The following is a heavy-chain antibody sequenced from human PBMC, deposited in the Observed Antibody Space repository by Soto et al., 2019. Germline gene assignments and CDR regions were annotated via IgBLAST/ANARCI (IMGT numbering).Heavy chain of an antibody. Sequence: QVQLVESGGGVVQPGRSLRLSCAASGLTFSSSAMHWVRQAPGKGLEWVALISYDGSNKYYGDSVKGRFTISRDNSKNPLDLQMNSLKEEDTAVYYCAAETKSYSYGMDVWGQGTTVTVSS. CDR1: GLTFSSSA. V-gene: IGHV3-30*03. CDR3: AAETKSYSYGMDV. CDR2: ISYDGSNK. J-gene: IGHJ6*02.